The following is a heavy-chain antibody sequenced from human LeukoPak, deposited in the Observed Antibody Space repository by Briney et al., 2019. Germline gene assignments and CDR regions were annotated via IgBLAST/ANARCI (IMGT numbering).Heavy chain of an antibody. V-gene: IGHV4-61*02. J-gene: IGHJ3*02. CDR3: ARAPLGLRYAFDI. D-gene: IGHD3-3*01. CDR2: IYTSGST. Sequence: SETLSLTCAVYGGSISSGSYYWSWIRQPAGKGLEWIGRIYTSGSTNYNPSLKSRVTISVDTSKNQFSLKLSSVTAADTAVYYCARAPLGLRYAFDIWGQGTMVTVSS. CDR1: GGSISSGSYY.